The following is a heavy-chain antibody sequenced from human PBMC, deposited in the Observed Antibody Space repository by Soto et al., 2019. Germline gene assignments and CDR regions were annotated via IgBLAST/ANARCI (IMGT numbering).Heavy chain of an antibody. D-gene: IGHD2-21*02. V-gene: IGHV3-7*01. CDR1: GFIFSNYW. Sequence: GSLRLSCAASGFIFSNYWMSWVRQAPGKGLEWVANIKEDGSEKNYVDSVKGRFTISRDNAKNSLYLQMNSLRAEDTAVYYCASVWHIVVATAINFDSWGQGTLVTVSS. CDR3: ASVWHIVVATAINFDS. CDR2: IKEDGSEK. J-gene: IGHJ4*02.